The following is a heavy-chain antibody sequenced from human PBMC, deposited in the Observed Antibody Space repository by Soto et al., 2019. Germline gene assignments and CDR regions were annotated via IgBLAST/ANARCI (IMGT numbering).Heavy chain of an antibody. V-gene: IGHV1-2*04. Sequence: GASVKVSCKASGYTFTGYYMHWVRQAPGQGLEWMGWINPNSGGTNYAQKFQGWVTMTRDTSISTAYMELSRLRSDDTAVYYCARAVVVTATHYDAFDIWGQGTMVTVSS. CDR1: GYTFTGYY. D-gene: IGHD2-21*02. CDR2: INPNSGGT. CDR3: ARAVVVTATHYDAFDI. J-gene: IGHJ3*02.